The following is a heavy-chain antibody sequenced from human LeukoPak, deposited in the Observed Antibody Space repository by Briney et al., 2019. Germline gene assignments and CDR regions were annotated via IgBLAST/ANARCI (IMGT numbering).Heavy chain of an antibody. CDR1: GYTFTSYG. CDR2: ISAYNGNT. V-gene: IGHV1-18*01. CDR3: GKAMAPYYYYGMDV. Sequence: GASVKVSCKASGYTFTSYGISWVRQAPGQGLEWMGWISAYNGNTNYAQKLQGRVTMTTDTSTSTAYMELRSLRSDDTAVYYCGKAMAPYYYYGMDVWGQGTTVTVSS. D-gene: IGHD5-18*01. J-gene: IGHJ6*02.